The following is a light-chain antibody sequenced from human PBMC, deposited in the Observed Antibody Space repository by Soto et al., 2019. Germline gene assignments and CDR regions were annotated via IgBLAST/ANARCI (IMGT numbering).Light chain of an antibody. CDR1: SSDVGDYNY. CDR3: SSYTTSTTRV. Sequence: QSVLTQPASVSGSPGQSITISCTGTSSDVGDYNYVSWYQQHPGKAPNLLIYEVTHRPSGVSNRFSGSKSGDTASLTISGLQAEDEADYYCSSYTTSTTRVFGGGTKLTVL. CDR2: EVT. V-gene: IGLV2-14*01. J-gene: IGLJ2*01.